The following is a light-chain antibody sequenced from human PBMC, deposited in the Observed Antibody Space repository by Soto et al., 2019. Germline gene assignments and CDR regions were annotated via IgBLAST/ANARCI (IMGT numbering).Light chain of an antibody. CDR3: QKYNSAPFT. CDR2: GAS. Sequence: DIPMTQSQSSLSASVGDRLTITCRASLGISNFLAWYQQKPGKVPELLIYGASTLQSGVPYQFSGRGSGTDFTLIISSLQPEDVATYYCQKYNSAPFTFGPGTKVDIK. CDR1: LGISNF. V-gene: IGKV1-27*01. J-gene: IGKJ3*01.